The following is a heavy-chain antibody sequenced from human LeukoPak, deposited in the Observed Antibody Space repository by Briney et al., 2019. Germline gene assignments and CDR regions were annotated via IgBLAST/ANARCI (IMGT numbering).Heavy chain of an antibody. CDR1: GHSISSAYY. CDR2: IYHSGST. V-gene: IGHV4-38-2*01. Sequence: SETLSLTCAVSGHSISSAYYWGWIRQPPGKGLEWIGSIYHSGSTYYNPSLKSRVTTSVDTSRNQFSLKLSSVTAADTAMYYCARKGYSYSYFDYWGQGTLVTVSS. CDR3: ARKGYSYSYFDY. J-gene: IGHJ4*02. D-gene: IGHD5-18*01.